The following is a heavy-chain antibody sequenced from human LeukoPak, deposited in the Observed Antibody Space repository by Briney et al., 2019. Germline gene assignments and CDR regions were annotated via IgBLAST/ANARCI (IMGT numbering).Heavy chain of an antibody. V-gene: IGHV4-4*07. CDR2: IYPSRST. D-gene: IGHD3-10*01. CDR3: ASLPNYYYNYRDV. Sequence: SETLSLTCTVSGDSISNYYWSWIRQPAGKRLEWIGRIYPSRSTNYHPSLKSRFTMSADTSKNQLSLKVTSLTAADTAIYYCASLPNYYYNYRDVWGKGTTVTVSS. CDR1: GDSISNYY. J-gene: IGHJ6*03.